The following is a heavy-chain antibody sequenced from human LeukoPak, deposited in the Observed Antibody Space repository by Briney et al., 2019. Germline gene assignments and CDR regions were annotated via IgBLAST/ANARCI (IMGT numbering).Heavy chain of an antibody. Sequence: PGGSLRLSCAASGFTFSRYWMHWVRQAPGKGLVWVSRINEDGTDTSYADSVKGRFTISRDNAKNTLYLQMNSLRAGDAAVFYCAREYYYDTSGDYHRDAFDLWGQGTMVTVSS. J-gene: IGHJ3*01. D-gene: IGHD3-22*01. V-gene: IGHV3-74*01. CDR1: GFTFSRYW. CDR3: AREYYYDTSGDYHRDAFDL. CDR2: INEDGTDT.